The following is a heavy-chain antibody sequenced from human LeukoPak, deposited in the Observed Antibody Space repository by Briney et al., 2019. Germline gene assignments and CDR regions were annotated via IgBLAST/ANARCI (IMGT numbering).Heavy chain of an antibody. CDR3: ATDGYCSGGSCYSYDN. CDR1: GFTFSNAW. D-gene: IGHD2-15*01. CDR2: SKSKTDGGTT. V-gene: IGHV3-15*01. J-gene: IGHJ4*02. Sequence: GGSLRLSCAASGFTFSNAWVTWVRQVPGKGLEWVGRSKSKTDGGTTDYGAPVKGRFSISRDDSKSTLYLQMNSLKTEDTAVYYCATDGYCSGGSCYSYDNWGQGTLVTVSS.